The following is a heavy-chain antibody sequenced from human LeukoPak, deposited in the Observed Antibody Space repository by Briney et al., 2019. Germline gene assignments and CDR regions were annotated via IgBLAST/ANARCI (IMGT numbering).Heavy chain of an antibody. J-gene: IGHJ4*02. CDR3: ARLTLLWFGGPKSTSRPYYFDY. V-gene: IGHV4-34*01. CDR1: GGSFSGYY. D-gene: IGHD3-10*01. Sequence: SETLSLTCAVYGGSFSGYYWSWIRQPPGKGLEWIGDINHSGSTNYNPSLKSRVTISVDTSKNQFSLKLSSVTAADTAVYYCARLTLLWFGGPKSTSRPYYFDYWGQGTLVTVSS. CDR2: INHSGST.